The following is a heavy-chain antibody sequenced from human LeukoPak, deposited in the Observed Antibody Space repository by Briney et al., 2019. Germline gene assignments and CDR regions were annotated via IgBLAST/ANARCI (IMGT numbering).Heavy chain of an antibody. Sequence: SETLSLTCTVSGGSIRTTSYYWGWIRQPPGKGPEWIGSVYYSGSTYYNPTLKSRVTLAVDTSKNQFSLKLSSVTAADTAVYYCAGGGFGVVTAPFDPWGQGTLVTVSS. D-gene: IGHD2-21*02. V-gene: IGHV4-39*07. J-gene: IGHJ5*02. CDR1: GGSIRTTSYY. CDR2: VYYSGST. CDR3: AGGGFGVVTAPFDP.